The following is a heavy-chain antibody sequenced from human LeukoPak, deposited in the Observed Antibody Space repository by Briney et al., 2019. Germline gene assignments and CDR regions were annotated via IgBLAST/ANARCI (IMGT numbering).Heavy chain of an antibody. CDR2: INPSGGST. D-gene: IGHD6-19*01. J-gene: IGHJ4*02. CDR3: AIGSGWYGLFY. CDR1: GYTFTSYY. V-gene: IGHV1-46*01. Sequence: ASVKVSCKASGYTFTSYYMHWVRQAPGQGLEWMGIINPSGGSTSYAQKFQGRVTITRNTSISTAYMELSSLRSEDTAVYYCAIGSGWYGLFYWGQGTLVTVSS.